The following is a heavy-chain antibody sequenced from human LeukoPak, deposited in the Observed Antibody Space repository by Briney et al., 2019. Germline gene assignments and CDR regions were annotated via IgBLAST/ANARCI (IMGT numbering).Heavy chain of an antibody. J-gene: IGHJ4*02. CDR2: INPSGGST. V-gene: IGHV1-46*01. CDR1: GYIFTSYY. CDR3: ARARHCSSTSCSSFDY. Sequence: ASVKVSCKASGYIFTSYYMHWVRQAPGQGLEWMGIINPSGGSTSYAQKFQGRVTMTRDTSISTAYMELSRLRSDDTAVYYCARARHCSSTSCSSFDYWGQGTLVTVSS. D-gene: IGHD2-2*01.